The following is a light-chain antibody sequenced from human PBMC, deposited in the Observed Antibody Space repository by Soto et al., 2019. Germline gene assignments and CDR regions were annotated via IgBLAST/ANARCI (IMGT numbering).Light chain of an antibody. Sequence: EIVLTQSPGTLSLSPGERATLSCRASQSLTNTYLAWYQQKPGQPPRLLIYGASSRATGIPDRFSGSGSGTDFTLTISRLEPEDFAVYYCQQYGSSSITFGQGTKVDIK. CDR2: GAS. V-gene: IGKV3-20*01. J-gene: IGKJ1*01. CDR1: QSLTNTY. CDR3: QQYGSSSIT.